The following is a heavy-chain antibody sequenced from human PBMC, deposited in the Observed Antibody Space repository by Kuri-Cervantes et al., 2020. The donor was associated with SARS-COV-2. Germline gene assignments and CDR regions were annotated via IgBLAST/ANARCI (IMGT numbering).Heavy chain of an antibody. Sequence: SQTLSLTCAVSGYSISSGYYWGWIRQPPGKGLEWIGSIYYSGSTYYNPSLKSRVTISVDTSKNQFSLKLSSVTAADTAVYYCARRVVWFGGWGQGTLVTVSS. V-gene: IGHV4-38-2*01. CDR2: IYYSGST. D-gene: IGHD3-10*01. CDR3: ARRVVWFGG. J-gene: IGHJ4*02. CDR1: GYSISSGYY.